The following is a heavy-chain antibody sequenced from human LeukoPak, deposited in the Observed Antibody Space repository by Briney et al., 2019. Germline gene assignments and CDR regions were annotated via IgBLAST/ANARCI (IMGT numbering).Heavy chain of an antibody. Sequence: GGSLRLSCSVSGIIFSKYAMSWFRQAPGKGLEWVPGISNSGGSTYYADSAKGRFTISRDNSKNTLYLQMNSLRADDTAVYYCAKLLGTIYPLWGMDVWGPGTTVTVSS. CDR1: GIIFSKYA. J-gene: IGHJ6*02. CDR3: AKLLGTIYPLWGMDV. V-gene: IGHV3-23*01. D-gene: IGHD2-21*01. CDR2: ISNSGGST.